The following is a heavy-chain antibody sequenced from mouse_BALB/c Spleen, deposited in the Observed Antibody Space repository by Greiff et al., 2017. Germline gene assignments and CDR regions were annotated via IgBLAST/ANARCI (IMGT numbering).Heavy chain of an antibody. J-gene: IGHJ3*01. V-gene: IGHV6-6*02. Sequence: EVMLVESGGGLVQPGGSMKLSCVASGFTFSSYWMSWVRQSPEKGLEWVAEIRLKSDNYATHYAESVKGKFTISRDDSKSRLYLQMNSLRAEDTGIYYCTNWEVAYWGQGTLVTVSA. D-gene: IGHD4-1*01. CDR2: IRLKSDNYAT. CDR3: TNWEVAY. CDR1: GFTFSSYW.